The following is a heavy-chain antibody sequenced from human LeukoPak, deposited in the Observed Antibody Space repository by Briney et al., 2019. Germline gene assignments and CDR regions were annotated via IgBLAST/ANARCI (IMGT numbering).Heavy chain of an antibody. Sequence: SETLSLTCTVSGGSISRSSYYWGWIRQPPGKGLEWIGSIYYSGSTYYNPSLKSRVTISVDTSKNQFSLKLSSVTAADTAVYYCATFGRGNSRHFDYWGQGTLVTVSS. CDR2: IYYSGST. CDR3: ATFGRGNSRHFDY. V-gene: IGHV4-39*01. J-gene: IGHJ4*02. CDR1: GGSISRSSYY. D-gene: IGHD4-23*01.